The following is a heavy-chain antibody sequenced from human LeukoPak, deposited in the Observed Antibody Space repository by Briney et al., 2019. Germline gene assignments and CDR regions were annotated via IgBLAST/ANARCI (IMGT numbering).Heavy chain of an antibody. CDR3: ARLAGNSGYYYYYYYYYMDV. V-gene: IGHV4-39*07. J-gene: IGHJ6*03. Sequence: SETLSLACTVSDGSISSSSYYWGWIRQPPGKGLEWIGSIYYSGSTYYNPSLKSRVTISVDTSKNQFSLKLSSVTAADTAVYYCARLAGNSGYYYYYYYYYMDVWGKGTTVTVSS. D-gene: IGHD3-22*01. CDR2: IYYSGST. CDR1: DGSISSSSYY.